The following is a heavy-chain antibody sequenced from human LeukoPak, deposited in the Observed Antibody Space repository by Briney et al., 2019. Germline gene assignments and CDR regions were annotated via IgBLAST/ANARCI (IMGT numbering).Heavy chain of an antibody. J-gene: IGHJ4*02. CDR3: AREEYYDTSASTNFDY. Sequence: ASVKVSCKTSGYTFTNYAMNWVRQAPGQGLEWMGWINTNTGKPTYAQGFTGRFVFSLDTSVSTAYLQISGLKAQDTAFYYCAREEYYDTSASTNFDYWGQGTLVTVSS. CDR2: INTNTGKP. V-gene: IGHV7-4-1*02. D-gene: IGHD3-22*01. CDR1: GYTFTNYA.